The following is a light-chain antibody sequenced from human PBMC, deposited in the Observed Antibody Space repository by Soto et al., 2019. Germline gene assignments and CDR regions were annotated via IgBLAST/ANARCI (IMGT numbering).Light chain of an antibody. CDR2: AAS. J-gene: IGKJ1*01. CDR1: QSVRGDN. V-gene: IGKV3-20*01. CDR3: QQYGSSPET. Sequence: IVLTQSPGTLSMSPGERVTLSCRASQSVRGDNMVWYQNKSGQAPRVLIYAASTRATGIPDRFSGSGAGTDFTLTITRLEPEDFAVYYCQQYGSSPETFGQGTKVEI.